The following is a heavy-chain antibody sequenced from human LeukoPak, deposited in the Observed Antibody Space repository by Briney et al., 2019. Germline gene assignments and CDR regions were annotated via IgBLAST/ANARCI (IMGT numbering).Heavy chain of an antibody. CDR3: ARANFLYCSSSTCLFDY. Sequence: ASVKVSCKASGYTFTDYYMHWVRQAPGQGFEWMGWINPNDGDTNYAQKFQGRVTMTRDTSISTAHMEVSRLRSDDTAVYYCARANFLYCSSSTCLFDYWGQGSLVTVSS. CDR2: INPNDGDT. J-gene: IGHJ4*02. V-gene: IGHV1-2*02. D-gene: IGHD2-2*01. CDR1: GYTFTDYY.